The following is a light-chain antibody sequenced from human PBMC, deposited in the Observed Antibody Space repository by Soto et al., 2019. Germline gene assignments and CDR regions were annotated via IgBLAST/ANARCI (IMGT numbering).Light chain of an antibody. CDR3: QSYDSSPSGYV. CDR1: SSNIGAGYD. V-gene: IGLV1-40*01. CDR2: GNS. J-gene: IGLJ1*01. Sequence: QPVLTQPPSVSGAPGQRVTISCTGSSSNIGAGYDVHWYQHLPGTAPKLLIYGNSNRPSGVPDRFSGSKSGTSASLAITGLQAEDEADYYCQSYDSSPSGYVFGTGTKLTVL.